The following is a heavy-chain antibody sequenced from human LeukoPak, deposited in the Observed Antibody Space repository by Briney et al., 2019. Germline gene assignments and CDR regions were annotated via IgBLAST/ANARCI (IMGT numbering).Heavy chain of an antibody. J-gene: IGHJ6*03. D-gene: IGHD3-10*01. CDR3: AREGKAPRDLYYYYYYSMDV. CDR2: IRYDGSNK. CDR1: GFTFSSYG. V-gene: IGHV3-30*02. Sequence: PGGSLRLSCAASGFTFSSYGMHWVRQAPGKGLEWVAFIRYDGSNKYYADSVKGRFTISRDNSKNTLYLQMNSLRAEDTAVYYCAREGKAPRDLYYYYYYSMDVWGKGTTVTVSS.